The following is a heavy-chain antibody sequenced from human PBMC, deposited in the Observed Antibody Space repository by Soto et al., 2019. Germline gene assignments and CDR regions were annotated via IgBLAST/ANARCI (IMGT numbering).Heavy chain of an antibody. V-gene: IGHV1-69*13. Sequence: SVKVSCKASGGTFSSYAISWVRQAPGQGLEWMGGIIPIFGTANYAQKFQGRVTITADESTSTAYMELSSLRSEDTAVYYCASVEPRIRSFDPWGQGTLVTVSS. CDR3: ASVEPRIRSFDP. J-gene: IGHJ5*02. CDR2: IIPIFGTA. CDR1: GGTFSSYA. D-gene: IGHD1-1*01.